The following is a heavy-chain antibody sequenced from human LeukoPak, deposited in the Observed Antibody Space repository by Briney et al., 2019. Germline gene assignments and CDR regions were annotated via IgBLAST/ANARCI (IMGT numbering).Heavy chain of an antibody. V-gene: IGHV3-23*01. J-gene: IGHJ4*02. CDR3: AKDRWRDSSSWSFDY. CDR1: GFTFSSYA. Sequence: QPGGSLRLSCAASGFTFSSYAMSWVRQAPGKGLEWVSAISGSGGSTYYADSVKGRFSISRDNSKNTLYLQMNSLRAEDTAVYYCAKDRWRDSSSWSFDYWGQGTLVTVSS. CDR2: ISGSGGST. D-gene: IGHD6-13*01.